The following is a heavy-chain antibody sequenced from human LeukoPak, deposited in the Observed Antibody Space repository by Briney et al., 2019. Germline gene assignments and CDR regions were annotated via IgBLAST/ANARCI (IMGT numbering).Heavy chain of an antibody. CDR2: IYPGDSDT. CDR3: ARLVGATVWFDP. CDR1: GSRFTSYW. J-gene: IGHJ5*02. D-gene: IGHD1-26*01. Sequence: GASLKISCKGSGSRFTSYWIGWVRQMPGKGLEWMGIIYPGDSDTRYSPSFQGQVTISADKSISTASLQWSSLKASDTAMYYCARLVGATVWFDPWGQGTLVTVSS. V-gene: IGHV5-51*01.